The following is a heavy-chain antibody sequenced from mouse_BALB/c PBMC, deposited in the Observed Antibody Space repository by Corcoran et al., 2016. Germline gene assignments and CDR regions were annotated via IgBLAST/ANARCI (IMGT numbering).Heavy chain of an antibody. CDR2: IWWDDVK. Sequence: QLTLQESGPGILQPSPTLSLTCSFSGFSLSTSVMGVGWIRQPSGKGLEWLAHIWWDDVKRYNPAQKSRLTISTETSSSQVFLKIASVDTADTATYYFDQSGYPLSAMDDWGQGTSVTVSS. CDR3: DQSGYPLSAMDD. J-gene: IGHJ4*01. CDR1: GFSLSTSVMG. V-gene: IGHV8-8*01. D-gene: IGHD2-14*01.